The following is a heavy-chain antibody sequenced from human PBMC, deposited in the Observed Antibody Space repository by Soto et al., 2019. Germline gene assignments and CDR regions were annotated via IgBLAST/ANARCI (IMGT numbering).Heavy chain of an antibody. V-gene: IGHV4-4*02. CDR1: GGSISSSNW. D-gene: IGHD2-15*01. CDR2: IYHRGST. Sequence: QVQLQESGPGLVKPSGTLSLTCAVSGGSISSSNWWSWVRQPPGKGLERIGEIYHRGSTNYNPSLKRRVTRSVDKSKNQFSLKLSSVTAADTAVYYCARFIVVVVAATQAGYYFDYWGQGTLVTVSS. J-gene: IGHJ4*02. CDR3: ARFIVVVVAATQAGYYFDY.